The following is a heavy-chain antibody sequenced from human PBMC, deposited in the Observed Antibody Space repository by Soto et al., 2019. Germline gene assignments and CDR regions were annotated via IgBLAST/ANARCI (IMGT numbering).Heavy chain of an antibody. V-gene: IGHV1-69*14. CDR2: IIPMFGTT. D-gene: IGHD2-21*02. CDR3: AIAYCGGDCYAAYYWYFDL. CDR1: GGTFSSYT. J-gene: IGHJ2*01. Sequence: QVQLVQSGAEVKKPGSSVKVSCKASGGTFSSYTINWVRQAPGQGLEWMGGIIPMFGTTNYAQKFQGRVTNNADKSTATAYMQLSRLRSEDTAVYYCAIAYCGGDCYAAYYWYFDLWGRGTLVTVSS.